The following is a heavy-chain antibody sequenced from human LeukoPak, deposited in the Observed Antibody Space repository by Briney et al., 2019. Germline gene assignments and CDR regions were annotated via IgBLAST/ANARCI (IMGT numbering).Heavy chain of an antibody. Sequence: GASLKVSCKASGYTFTSYAISWVRQAPGQGLEWMGRIIPILGIANYAQKFQGRVTITADKSTSTAYMELSSLRSEDTAVYYCARAPDLWFGESDAFDIWGQGTMVTVSS. J-gene: IGHJ3*02. V-gene: IGHV1-69*04. CDR1: GYTFTSYA. D-gene: IGHD3-10*01. CDR2: IIPILGIA. CDR3: ARAPDLWFGESDAFDI.